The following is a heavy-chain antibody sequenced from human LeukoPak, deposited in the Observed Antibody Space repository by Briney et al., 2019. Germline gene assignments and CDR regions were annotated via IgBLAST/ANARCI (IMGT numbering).Heavy chain of an antibody. J-gene: IGHJ6*03. D-gene: IGHD4/OR15-4a*01. CDR1: GYTFTSYG. Sequence: ASVKVSCKASGYTFTSYGISWVRQAPGQGLEWMGWISAYNGNTNYAQKLQGRVTMTTDTSTSTAYMELSSLRSDDTAVYYCARDSSSSGLTKPVYYYYYMDVWGKGTTVTISS. CDR2: ISAYNGNT. V-gene: IGHV1-18*01. CDR3: ARDSSSSGLTKPVYYYYYMDV.